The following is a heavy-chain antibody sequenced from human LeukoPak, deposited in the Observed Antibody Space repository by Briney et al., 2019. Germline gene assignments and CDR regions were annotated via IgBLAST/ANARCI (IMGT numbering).Heavy chain of an antibody. J-gene: IGHJ4*02. V-gene: IGHV4-61*02. D-gene: IGHD3-10*01. CDR3: ARVALLWFGGRTYYFDY. CDR2: IYTSGST. CDR1: GGSISSGSYY. Sequence: SQTLSLTCTVSGGSISSGSYYWSWIWQPAGKGLEWIGRIYTSGSTNYNPSLKSRVTISVDTSKNQFSLKLSSVTAADTAVYYCARVALLWFGGRTYYFDYWGQGTLVTVSS.